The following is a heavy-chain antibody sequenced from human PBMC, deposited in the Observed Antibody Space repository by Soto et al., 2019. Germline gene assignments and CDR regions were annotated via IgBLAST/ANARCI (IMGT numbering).Heavy chain of an antibody. CDR2: FRTGGDDGTT. J-gene: IGHJ4*02. CDR1: GFTFSSYS. V-gene: IGHV3-23*01. CDR3: AKKVNAGPGSQYFDY. Sequence: GGSLRLSCAASGFTFSSYSMSWVRQAPGKGLEWVSGFRTGGDDGTTYYADSVKGRFTISRDNSKNTLFLQMNSLRAEDTAIYYCAKKVNAGPGSQYFDYWGQGTLVTVSS. D-gene: IGHD3-10*01.